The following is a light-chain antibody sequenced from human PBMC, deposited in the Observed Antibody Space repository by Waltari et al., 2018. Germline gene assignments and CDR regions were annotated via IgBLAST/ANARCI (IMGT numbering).Light chain of an antibody. V-gene: IGKV3-20*01. CDR2: GAS. J-gene: IGKJ1*01. Sequence: EFVLTQSQGTLSLSPGERATLPCRASQSVSRTLAWYQQKPGQAPKLLSYGASIRATGIPDRFTGSGSGTDFSLTISRLEPEDFAIYFCQHYVRLPATFGQGTKVEIK. CDR3: QHYVRLPAT. CDR1: QSVSRT.